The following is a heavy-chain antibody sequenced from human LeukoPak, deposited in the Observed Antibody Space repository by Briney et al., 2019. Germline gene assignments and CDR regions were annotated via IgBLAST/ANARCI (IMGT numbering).Heavy chain of an antibody. D-gene: IGHD5-24*01. V-gene: IGHV3-7*03. CDR2: IKEDGSDK. CDR1: GFTFSTYW. Sequence: AGGSLRLSCTASGFTFSTYWRSWVRQAPGKGLEWVANIKEDGSDKYYVDSVKGRFTISRDNVKNSLYLQMNSLRAEDTAVYYCARDRGWLQFDYWGQGTLVTVSS. CDR3: ARDRGWLQFDY. J-gene: IGHJ4*02.